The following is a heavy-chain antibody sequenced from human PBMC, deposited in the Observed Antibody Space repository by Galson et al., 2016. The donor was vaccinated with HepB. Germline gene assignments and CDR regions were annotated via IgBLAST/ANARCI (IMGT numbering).Heavy chain of an antibody. CDR2: ISTGGTTI. Sequence: SLRLSCAASGFTFSLYSMYWVRQAPGKGLDWVSYISTGGTTIYYADSVKGRFTISRDNSKNTLYLQMNSLRAEDTAVYYCAKGNEESNSGSSWYNWFDPWGQGTLVTVSS. CDR1: GFTFSLYS. D-gene: IGHD6-13*01. J-gene: IGHJ5*02. CDR3: AKGNEESNSGSSWYNWFDP. V-gene: IGHV3-48*01.